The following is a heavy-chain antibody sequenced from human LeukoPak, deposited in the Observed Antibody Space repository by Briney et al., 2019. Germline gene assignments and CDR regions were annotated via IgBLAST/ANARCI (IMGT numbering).Heavy chain of an antibody. CDR2: IKQDGSEK. CDR3: ARDGSSGWYWEIYYYYGMDV. Sequence: GGSLRLSCAASGFTFSSYWMSWVRQAPGKGLEWVANIKQDGSEKYYVDSVKGRFTISRDNAKNSLYLQMNSLRAEDTAVYYCARDGSSGWYWEIYYYYGMDVWGQGTTVIVSS. CDR1: GFTFSSYW. J-gene: IGHJ6*02. V-gene: IGHV3-7*03. D-gene: IGHD6-19*01.